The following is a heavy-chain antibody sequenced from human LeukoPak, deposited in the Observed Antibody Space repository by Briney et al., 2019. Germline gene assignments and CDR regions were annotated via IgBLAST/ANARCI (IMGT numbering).Heavy chain of an antibody. Sequence: PGGSLRLSCAASGFTFSSYSMNWVRQAPGKGLEWVSSISSGSSFIYYADSVKGRFTISRDNAKNSLYLRMNSLRAEDTAVYYCARDSGSPQDAFDIWGQGTMVTVSS. CDR2: ISSGSSFI. J-gene: IGHJ3*02. V-gene: IGHV3-21*01. D-gene: IGHD6-13*01. CDR1: GFTFSSYS. CDR3: ARDSGSPQDAFDI.